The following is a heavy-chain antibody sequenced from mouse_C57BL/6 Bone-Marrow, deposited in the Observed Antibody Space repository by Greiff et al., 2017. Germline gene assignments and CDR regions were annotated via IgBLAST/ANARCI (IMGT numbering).Heavy chain of an antibody. D-gene: IGHD1-1*01. CDR3: ASVYPTGSHDY. CDR1: GYTFTDYY. J-gene: IGHJ2*01. V-gene: IGHV1-26*01. Sequence: VQLQQSGPELVKPGASVKISCKASGYTFTDYYMNWVKQSHGKSLEWIGDINPNNGGTSYNQKFKGKATVTVDKSSSTAYMELRSLTSEDSAVYYCASVYPTGSHDYGGQGTTLTVSS. CDR2: INPNNGGT.